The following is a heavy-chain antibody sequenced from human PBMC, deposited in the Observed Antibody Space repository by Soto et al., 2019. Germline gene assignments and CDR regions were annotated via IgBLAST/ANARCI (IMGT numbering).Heavy chain of an antibody. CDR1: GGTFSSYA. Sequence: QVQLVQSGAEVKKPGSSVKVSCKASGGTFSSYAISWVRQAPGQGLEWMGGIIPISDTTNYAQKFKGVVTITADESTSTAYMELSSLRYEDTAVYYCARSQGSSTSLEIYYYYYYGMDVWGQGTTVTVSS. CDR2: IIPISDTT. J-gene: IGHJ6*02. V-gene: IGHV1-69*01. CDR3: ARSQGSSTSLEIYYYYYYGMDV. D-gene: IGHD2-2*01.